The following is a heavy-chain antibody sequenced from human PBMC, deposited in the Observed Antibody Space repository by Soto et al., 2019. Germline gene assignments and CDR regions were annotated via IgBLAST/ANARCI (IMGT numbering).Heavy chain of an antibody. Sequence: QVQLVQSGAEVKKPGSSVKVSCKASGGTFSSYTISWVRQAPGQGLEWMGRIIPILGIANYAQKFQGRVTITAEKAASTAYMELSSLRSEDTAVYYCANRRGDGYNDYWGQGTLVTVSS. CDR2: IIPILGIA. D-gene: IGHD3-10*01. CDR3: ANRRGDGYNDY. CDR1: GGTFSSYT. V-gene: IGHV1-69*02. J-gene: IGHJ4*02.